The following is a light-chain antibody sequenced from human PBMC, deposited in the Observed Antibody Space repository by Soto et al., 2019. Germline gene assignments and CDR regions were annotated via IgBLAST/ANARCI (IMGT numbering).Light chain of an antibody. CDR2: GAS. Sequence: EIVLTQSPGTLSLSPGEGATLSCRASQSVSSSYLAWYQQKPGQAPRHLIYGASSRATGIPDRFSGGGSGTDFTLTISRLEPEDFAVYDCQQYDNSPWTFGQGTKVEIK. J-gene: IGKJ1*01. CDR3: QQYDNSPWT. CDR1: QSVSSSY. V-gene: IGKV3-20*01.